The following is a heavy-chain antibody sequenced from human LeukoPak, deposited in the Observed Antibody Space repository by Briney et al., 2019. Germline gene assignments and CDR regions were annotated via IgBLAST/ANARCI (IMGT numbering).Heavy chain of an antibody. V-gene: IGHV4-59*01. J-gene: IGHJ6*04. CDR2: IYCSGST. D-gene: IGHD6-13*01. CDR1: GGSISSYY. Sequence: ASETLSLTCTVSGGSISSYYWSWIRQPPGKGLEWIGYIYCSGSTNYNPSLKSRVTISVDTSKNQFSLKLSSVTAADTAVYYCARDRQQLGYYYYGMDVWGKGTTVTVSS. CDR3: ARDRQQLGYYYYGMDV.